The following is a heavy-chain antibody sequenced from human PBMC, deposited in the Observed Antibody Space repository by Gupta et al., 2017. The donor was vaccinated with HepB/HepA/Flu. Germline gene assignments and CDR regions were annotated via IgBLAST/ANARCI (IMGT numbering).Heavy chain of an antibody. V-gene: IGHV3-23*01. CDR3: AKDDSGGFDY. D-gene: IGHD2-21*02. CDR2: ISGSGATT. CDR1: GFTFNTLG. J-gene: IGHJ4*02. Sequence: EVQLLESGGGLVQPGGSLRLSCSPPGFTFNTLGMGWVRQAPGTGLEWVSGISGSGATTYDADSAKGRFTISRDNSNNILYLQMKSLRAEDTALYYCAKDDSGGFDYWGQGTLVTVSS.